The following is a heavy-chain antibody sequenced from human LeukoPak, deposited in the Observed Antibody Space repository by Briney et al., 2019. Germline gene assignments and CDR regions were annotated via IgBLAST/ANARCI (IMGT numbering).Heavy chain of an antibody. D-gene: IGHD6-19*01. J-gene: IGHJ6*02. Sequence: GGSLRLSCAASGFTVSSNYMSWIRQAPGKGLEWVSVIYSGGSTYYADSVKGRFTISRDNSKNTLYLQMNSLRAEDTAVYYCARDYRLGGGHYYYYYGMDVWGQGTTVTVSS. CDR3: ARDYRLGGGHYYYYYGMDV. V-gene: IGHV3-53*01. CDR2: IYSGGST. CDR1: GFTVSSNY.